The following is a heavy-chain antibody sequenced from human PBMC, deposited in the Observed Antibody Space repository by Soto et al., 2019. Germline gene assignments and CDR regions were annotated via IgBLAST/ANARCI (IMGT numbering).Heavy chain of an antibody. D-gene: IGHD6-19*01. V-gene: IGHV3-11*01. CDR1: GFTLSDYY. CDR3: ARSVKQWLVGGDYYYYYVDV. CDR2: ISSSATII. J-gene: IGHJ6*03. Sequence: QVQLVESGGGLVKPGGSLRLSCEASGFTLSDYYMTWIRQAPGKGLEWISYISSSATIIYYADSVKGRFTISRDNAKTSLYLQMISVRADDTAVYYCARSVKQWLVGGDYYYYYVDVWGKATTVTVCS.